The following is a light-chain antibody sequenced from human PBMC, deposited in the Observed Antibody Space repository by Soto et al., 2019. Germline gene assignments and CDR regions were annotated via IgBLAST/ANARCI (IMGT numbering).Light chain of an antibody. V-gene: IGLV1-51*01. CDR3: GAWDSSLSAGV. CDR1: SNDVGGYDY. Sequence: QPVLTQPRSVSASPGQSVTISCAGTSNDVGGYDYVSWYQQLPGTAPKLLIYDSNKRPSGIPDRFSGSKSGTSATLGITGLQTGDEADYYCGAWDSSLSAGVFGGGTKLTVL. CDR2: DSN. J-gene: IGLJ3*02.